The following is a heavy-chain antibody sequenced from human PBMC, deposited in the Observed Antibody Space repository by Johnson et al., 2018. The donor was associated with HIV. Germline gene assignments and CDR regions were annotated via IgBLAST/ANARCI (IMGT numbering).Heavy chain of an antibody. V-gene: IGHV3-30*03. Sequence: QVQLVESVGGVVQPGRSLRLSCAASGFTFSSYGMHWVRQAPGKGLEWVAVISYDGSNKYYADSVKGRFTISRDNSKNTLYLQLNSPRAEDTAVYYCAREYYYDSSGYNAFDIWGQGTMVTVSS. D-gene: IGHD3-22*01. CDR3: AREYYYDSSGYNAFDI. CDR1: GFTFSSYG. J-gene: IGHJ3*02. CDR2: ISYDGSNK.